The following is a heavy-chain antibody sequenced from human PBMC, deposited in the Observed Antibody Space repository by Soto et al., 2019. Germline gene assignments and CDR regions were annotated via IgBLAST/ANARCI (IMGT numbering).Heavy chain of an antibody. J-gene: IGHJ4*02. CDR3: AGVAYANDY. Sequence: SETLSLTCAVYGGSFSGYYWSWIRQHPGKRLEWIGEINHSGSTNYNPSPKSRVTISVDTSKNQFSLKLSSVTAADTAVYYCAGVAYANDYWGQGTLVTVSS. CDR1: GGSFSGYY. V-gene: IGHV4-34*01. CDR2: INHSGST. D-gene: IGHD2-2*01.